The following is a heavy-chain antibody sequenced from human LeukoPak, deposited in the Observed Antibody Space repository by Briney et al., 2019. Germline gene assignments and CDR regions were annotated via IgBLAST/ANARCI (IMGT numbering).Heavy chain of an antibody. D-gene: IGHD3-22*01. Sequence: QPGGSLRLSCAASGFTFSSYEMNWVRQAPGKGLEWVSSISSGAATIYYADSVKGRFTISRDNAKNSLFLQMNSLRAEDTAVYYCARDDYYDSSGDAFDIWGQGTMVTVSS. J-gene: IGHJ3*02. V-gene: IGHV3-48*03. CDR3: ARDDYYDSSGDAFDI. CDR1: GFTFSSYE. CDR2: ISSGAATI.